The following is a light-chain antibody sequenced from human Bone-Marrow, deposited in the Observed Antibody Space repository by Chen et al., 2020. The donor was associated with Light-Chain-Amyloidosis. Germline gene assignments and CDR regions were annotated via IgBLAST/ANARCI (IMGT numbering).Light chain of an antibody. Sequence: QSVLTQPPSASGTPGQKVTISCSGSSSNIGSNYVYWYQQLPGTAPKLFIYRNNQRPSGVPDRICGSTSVTSASLAIRGLRSEDEADYYCAAWDDSLSGRVIFGGGTKLIVL. CDR3: AAWDDSLSGRVI. V-gene: IGLV1-47*01. CDR2: RNN. J-gene: IGLJ2*01. CDR1: SSNIGSNY.